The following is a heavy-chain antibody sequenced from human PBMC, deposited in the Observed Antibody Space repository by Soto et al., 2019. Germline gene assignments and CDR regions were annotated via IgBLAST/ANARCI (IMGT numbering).Heavy chain of an antibody. CDR1: GGSLRSGGYY. V-gene: IGHV4-31*03. Sequence: HVQLQESGPGLVKPSQTLSLTCTVSGGSLRSGGYYWSWLRQHPGKGLEWIGYIYYSGSTYSNPSLKRRGTISVDTSKNQCALKLSSVTAADTAVYYCARYIVDTAQGYCGQGTLVTVSS. J-gene: IGHJ4*02. CDR2: IYYSGST. D-gene: IGHD5-18*01. CDR3: ARYIVDTAQGY.